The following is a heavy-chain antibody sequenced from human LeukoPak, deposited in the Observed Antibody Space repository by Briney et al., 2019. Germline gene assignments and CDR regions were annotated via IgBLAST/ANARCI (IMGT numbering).Heavy chain of an antibody. V-gene: IGHV3-74*01. Sequence: AGGSLRLSCAASGFTFSSYWMHWVRQAPGKGLVWVSRINSDVGSTTYADSVRGRFTISRDNAKNTLYLQMNSLRAADTAVYYCARGVGGDSRFDPWGQGTLVTVSS. D-gene: IGHD1-26*01. CDR1: GFTFSSYW. J-gene: IGHJ5*02. CDR2: INSDVGST. CDR3: ARGVGGDSRFDP.